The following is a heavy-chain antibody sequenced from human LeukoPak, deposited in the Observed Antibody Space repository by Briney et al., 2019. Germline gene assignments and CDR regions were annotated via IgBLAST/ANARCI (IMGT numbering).Heavy chain of an antibody. CDR1: GFTFSSYN. D-gene: IGHD4-23*01. J-gene: IGHJ4*02. V-gene: IGHV3-21*01. CDR2: ISSGTSYI. Sequence: PGGSLRLSCAASGFTFSSYNMNWVRQAPGKGLEWVSSISSGTSYIYYADSVKGRFSISRDNAKNSLYLQMNSLRAEDTAVYYCARDLLGWKLHYFDYWGQGTLVTVSS. CDR3: ARDLLGWKLHYFDY.